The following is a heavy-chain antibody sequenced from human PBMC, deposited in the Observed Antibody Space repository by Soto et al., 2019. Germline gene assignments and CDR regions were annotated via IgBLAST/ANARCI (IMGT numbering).Heavy chain of an antibody. J-gene: IGHJ4*02. CDR1: GGSFSGYY. Sequence: SETLSLTCAVYGGSFSGYYWSWIRQPPGKGLEWIGYIYYSGSTYYNPSLKSRVTISVDTSKNQFSLKLSSVTAADTAVYYCARESRSWYGSIWDYWGQGTLVTVSS. D-gene: IGHD6-13*01. V-gene: IGHV4-34*01. CDR2: IYYSGST. CDR3: ARESRSWYGSIWDY.